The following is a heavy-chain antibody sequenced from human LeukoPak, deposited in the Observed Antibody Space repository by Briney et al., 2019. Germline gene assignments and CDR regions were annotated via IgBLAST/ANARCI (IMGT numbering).Heavy chain of an antibody. CDR2: ISGSGGRT. CDR3: ARDFTGGYYYVMDV. D-gene: IGHD3-10*01. CDR1: GFTFSSYA. Sequence: GGSLRLSCAASGFTFSSYAMSWVRQAPGKGLEWVSGISGSGGRTHYADSVKGRFTISRDNSKNTLYLQMNSLRAEDTAVYYCARDFTGGYYYVMDVWGQGTTVTVSS. J-gene: IGHJ6*02. V-gene: IGHV3-23*01.